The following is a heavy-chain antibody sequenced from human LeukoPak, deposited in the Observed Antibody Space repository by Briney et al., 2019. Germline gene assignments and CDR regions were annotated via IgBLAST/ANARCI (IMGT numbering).Heavy chain of an antibody. V-gene: IGHV3-7*01. Sequence: GGSLRLSCAAAGFAFSSYWMSWVRQAPGKGLEWVATIKQDGSEKYYVDSVKGRFTISRDNAKNSLYLQMNSLRAEDTAVYYCAKVGIVGAAYYYYYMDVWGKGTTVTISS. D-gene: IGHD1-26*01. J-gene: IGHJ6*03. CDR1: GFAFSSYW. CDR2: IKQDGSEK. CDR3: AKVGIVGAAYYYYYMDV.